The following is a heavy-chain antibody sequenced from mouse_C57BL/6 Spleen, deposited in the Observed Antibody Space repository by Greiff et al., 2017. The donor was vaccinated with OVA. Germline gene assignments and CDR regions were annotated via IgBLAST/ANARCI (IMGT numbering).Heavy chain of an antibody. D-gene: IGHD2-2*01. J-gene: IGHJ2*01. V-gene: IGHV1-15*01. CDR1: GYTFTDYE. CDR3: TRSTMVTTVFDY. CDR2: IDPETGGT. Sequence: VQLQQSGAELVRPGASVTLSCKASGYTFTDYEMHWVKQTPVHGLEWIGAIDPETGGTAYNQKFKGKAILTADKSSSTAYMELRSLTSEDSAVYYCTRSTMVTTVFDYWGQGTTLTVSS.